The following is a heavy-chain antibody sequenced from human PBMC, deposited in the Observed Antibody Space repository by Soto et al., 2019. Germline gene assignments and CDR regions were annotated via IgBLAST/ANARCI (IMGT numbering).Heavy chain of an antibody. CDR1: GGTFSSYA. CDR3: ARGEWLRCGGGYYYYYGMDV. D-gene: IGHD5-12*01. V-gene: IGHV1-69*06. J-gene: IGHJ6*02. Sequence: RASVKVSCKASGGTFSSYAISWVRQAPGQGLEWMGGIIPIFGTANYAQKFQGRVTITADKSTSTAYMELSSLRSEDTAVYYCARGEWLRCGGGYYYYYGMDVWGQGTTVTVSS. CDR2: IIPIFGTA.